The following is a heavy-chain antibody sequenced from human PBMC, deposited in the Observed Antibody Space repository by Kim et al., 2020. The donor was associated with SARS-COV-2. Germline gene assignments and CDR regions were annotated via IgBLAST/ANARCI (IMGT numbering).Heavy chain of an antibody. CDR1: GFTFSSYA. Sequence: GGSLRLSCAASGFTFSSYAMSWVRQAPGKGLEWVSTISGTGRSTYYAHSVKGRFTISRDNSKNTLFLQMNSLRADDTAIYYCAKCISIVGVVTPPFDYWGRGTVVTVSS. D-gene: IGHD3-3*01. CDR3: AKCISIVGVVTPPFDY. CDR2: ISGTGRST. J-gene: IGHJ4*02. V-gene: IGHV3-23*01.